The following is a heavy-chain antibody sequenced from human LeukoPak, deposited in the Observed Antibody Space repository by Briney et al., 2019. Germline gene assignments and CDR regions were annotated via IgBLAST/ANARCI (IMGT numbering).Heavy chain of an antibody. J-gene: IGHJ5*02. CDR2: IYYSGST. CDR3: ARHAGLEDWFDP. Sequence: PSETLSLTCTVSGGSISSSSYYWGWIRQPPGKGLEWIGSIYYSGSTYYNPSLKGRVTISVDTSKNQFSLKLSSVTAADTAVYYCARHAGLEDWFDPWGQGTLVTVSS. V-gene: IGHV4-39*01. D-gene: IGHD5-24*01. CDR1: GGSISSSSYY.